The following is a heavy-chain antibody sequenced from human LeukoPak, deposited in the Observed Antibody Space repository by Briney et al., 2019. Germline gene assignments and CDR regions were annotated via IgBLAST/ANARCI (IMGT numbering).Heavy chain of an antibody. Sequence: GASVKVSCKASGYTFTGYYMHWVRQAPGQGLEWMGRINPNSGGTNYAQKFQGRVTMTRDTSISTAYMVLSRLRSDDTAVYYCARFLTLGYYDSSGYDYWGQGTLVTVSS. CDR1: GYTFTGYY. V-gene: IGHV1-2*06. CDR2: INPNSGGT. D-gene: IGHD3-22*01. CDR3: ARFLTLGYYDSSGYDY. J-gene: IGHJ4*02.